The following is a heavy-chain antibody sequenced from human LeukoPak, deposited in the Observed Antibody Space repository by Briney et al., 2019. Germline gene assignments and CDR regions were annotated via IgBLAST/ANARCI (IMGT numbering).Heavy chain of an antibody. CDR3: ARDRVGQQLVGRNYYYYYMDV. V-gene: IGHV4-59*01. D-gene: IGHD6-13*01. J-gene: IGHJ6*03. CDR2: IYYSGST. Sequence: SETLSLTCTVSGGSISSYYWSWIRQPPGKGLEWIGYIYYSGSTNYNPSLKSRVTISVDTSKNQFSLKLSSVTAADTAVYYCARDRVGQQLVGRNYYYYYMDVWGKGTTVTISS. CDR1: GGSISSYY.